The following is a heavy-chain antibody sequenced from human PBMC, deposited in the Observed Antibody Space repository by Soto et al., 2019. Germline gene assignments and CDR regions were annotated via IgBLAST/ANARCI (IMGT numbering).Heavy chain of an antibody. Sequence: PPEPRSLTCPVSGASISSYYWSWIRKPPGKGLEWIGYIYYSGSTNYNPSRKSRVSISVDTSKNQFSLKLSSVTAADTAVYYCARDSGYSSGWYDYWGQGTLVSAPQ. V-gene: IGHV4-59*01. CDR1: GASISSYY. CDR3: ARDSGYSSGWYDY. CDR2: IYYSGST. J-gene: IGHJ4*02. D-gene: IGHD6-19*01.